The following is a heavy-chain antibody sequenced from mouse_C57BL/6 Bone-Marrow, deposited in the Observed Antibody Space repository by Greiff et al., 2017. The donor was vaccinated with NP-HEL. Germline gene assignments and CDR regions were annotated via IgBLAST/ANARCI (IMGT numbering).Heavy chain of an antibody. CDR2: IDPENGDT. J-gene: IGHJ3*01. CDR3: TTWTYDYPFAY. V-gene: IGHV14-4*01. Sequence: VQLQQPGAELVRPGASVKLSCTASGFNIKDDYMHWVKQRPEQGLEWIGWIDPENGDTEYASKFQGKATITADTSSNTAYLQLSSLTSEDTAVYYCTTWTYDYPFAYWGQGTLVTVSA. CDR1: GFNIKDDY. D-gene: IGHD2-4*01.